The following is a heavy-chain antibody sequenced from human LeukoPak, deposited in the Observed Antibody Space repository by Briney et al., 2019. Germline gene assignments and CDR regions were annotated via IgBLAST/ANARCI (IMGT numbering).Heavy chain of an antibody. Sequence: ASVTVSCKTSGYTFTGYYMHWLRQAPGQGLEWMGWINPNSGVTSYAQKFKGRVTMTRDTSISTAYMDLNRLRSDDTAVYYCARVGTTITTYYFGYWGQGTLVTVSS. V-gene: IGHV1-2*02. CDR2: INPNSGVT. CDR1: GYTFTGYY. D-gene: IGHD4-11*01. J-gene: IGHJ4*02. CDR3: ARVGTTITTYYFGY.